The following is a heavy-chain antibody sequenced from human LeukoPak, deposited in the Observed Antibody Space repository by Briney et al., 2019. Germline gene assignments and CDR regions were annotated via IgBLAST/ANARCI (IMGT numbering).Heavy chain of an antibody. Sequence: SETLSLTCTVSGGSISSYYWSWIRQPPGKGLEWIGYIYYSGSTNYNPSLKSRVTISVDTSKNQFSLKLSSVTAADTAVYYCARSLGDSSGYYINWFAPWGQGTLVTVSS. CDR1: GGSISSYY. CDR3: ARSLGDSSGYYINWFAP. CDR2: IYYSGST. D-gene: IGHD3-22*01. J-gene: IGHJ5*02. V-gene: IGHV4-59*01.